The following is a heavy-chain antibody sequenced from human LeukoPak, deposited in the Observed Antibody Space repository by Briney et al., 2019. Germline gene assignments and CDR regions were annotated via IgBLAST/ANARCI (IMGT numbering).Heavy chain of an antibody. CDR3: ARDADTSGYFSYFDH. Sequence: GRSLRLSCAASGFTFSNYGMHWVRQAPGKGLEWVAVISYDGSNKYYADSVKGRFTISRDNSKNTLYLQMNSLRAEDTAVYYCARDADTSGYFSYFDHWGQGTQVTVPS. CDR1: GFTFSNYG. J-gene: IGHJ4*02. D-gene: IGHD3-22*01. V-gene: IGHV3-30*03. CDR2: ISYDGSNK.